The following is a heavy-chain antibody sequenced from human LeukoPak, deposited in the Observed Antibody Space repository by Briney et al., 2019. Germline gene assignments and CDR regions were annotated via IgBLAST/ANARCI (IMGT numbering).Heavy chain of an antibody. CDR3: ARRGESTEYFQH. D-gene: IGHD3-10*01. CDR2: IYPGDSDT. Sequence: GESLKISCKGSGFTFSSYWIGWLRQTPGKGLEWMGSIYPGDSDTRNSPSFQGQVTISADKSISTAYLQWSSLKASDTAMFYCARRGESTEYFQHWGQGTLVTVSS. J-gene: IGHJ1*01. V-gene: IGHV5-51*01. CDR1: GFTFSSYW.